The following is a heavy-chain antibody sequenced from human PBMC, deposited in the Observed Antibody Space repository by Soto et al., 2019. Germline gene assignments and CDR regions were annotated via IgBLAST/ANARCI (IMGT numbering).Heavy chain of an antibody. V-gene: IGHV4-4*02. CDR2: IYHSGST. CDR3: ARVSGRYYYGMDV. D-gene: IGHD1-26*01. J-gene: IGHJ6*02. Sequence: QVQLQESGPGLVKPSGTLSLTCAVSGGSISSSNWWSWVRQPPGKGLEWIGEIYHSGSTNYNPSLKSRGTXAXDXTKNQFSLQLSSVTAEDTAVYYCARVSGRYYYGMDVWGQGTTVTVS. CDR1: GGSISSSNW.